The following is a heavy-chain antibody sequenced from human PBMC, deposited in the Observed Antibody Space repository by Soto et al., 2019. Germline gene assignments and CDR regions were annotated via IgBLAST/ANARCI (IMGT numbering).Heavy chain of an antibody. V-gene: IGHV4-38-2*02. CDR2: IFHSGST. CDR1: GYSISSGYY. J-gene: IGHJ4*02. Sequence: PSETLSLTCAVSGYSISSGYYWGWIRQPPGKGLEWIGSIFHSGSTYYNPSLKSRVTISVDTSKNQFSLKLSSVTAADTAVYYCAREGSWYNWNQAPDYWGQGTLVTV. D-gene: IGHD1-20*01. CDR3: AREGSWYNWNQAPDY.